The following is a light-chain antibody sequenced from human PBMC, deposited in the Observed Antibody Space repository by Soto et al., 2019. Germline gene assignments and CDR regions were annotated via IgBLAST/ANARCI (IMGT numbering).Light chain of an antibody. CDR3: QQRSNWPPVN. CDR1: QSVIRY. V-gene: IGKV3-11*01. Sequence: EIVLTQSPATLSLSPVEIATLSFISSQSVIRYLAWYQQRPGQAPRLLIYDASYRATGIPARFSGSGSGTDFTLTIRRLEPADFAVYYCQQRSNWPPVNCGGGTKGDIK. J-gene: IGKJ4*01. CDR2: DAS.